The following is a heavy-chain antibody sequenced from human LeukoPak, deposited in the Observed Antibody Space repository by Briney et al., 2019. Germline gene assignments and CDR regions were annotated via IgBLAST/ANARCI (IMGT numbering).Heavy chain of an antibody. CDR3: AKGGQQLLNDWFDP. CDR2: ISWNSDNV. V-gene: IGHV3-9*03. Sequence: GGSLRLSCTASGFTFDDYAMHWVRQAPGKGLEWVSGISWNSDNVDYADSVKGRFTISRDNAKNSLYLQMNSLRTEDMALYYCAKGGQQLLNDWFDPWGQGTLVTVSS. D-gene: IGHD6-13*01. CDR1: GFTFDDYA. J-gene: IGHJ5*02.